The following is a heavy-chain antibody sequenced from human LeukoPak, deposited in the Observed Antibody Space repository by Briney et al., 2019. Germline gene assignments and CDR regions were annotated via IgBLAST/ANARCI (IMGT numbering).Heavy chain of an antibody. Sequence: GRSLRLSCAASGFTFSSYAMHWVRQAPGKGLEWVAVISYDGSNKYYADSVKGRFTISRDNSKNTLYLQMNSLRAEDTAVYYCARDGSALWKRHPQHVGYWGQGTLVTVSS. D-gene: IGHD2-21*01. CDR2: ISYDGSNK. CDR3: ARDGSALWKRHPQHVGY. J-gene: IGHJ4*02. V-gene: IGHV3-30-3*01. CDR1: GFTFSSYA.